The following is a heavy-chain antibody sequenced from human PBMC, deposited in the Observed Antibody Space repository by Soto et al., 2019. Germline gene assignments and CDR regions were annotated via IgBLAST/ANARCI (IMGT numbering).Heavy chain of an antibody. CDR2: IGPYNGNT. CDR1: GYTFDDYG. J-gene: IGHJ2*01. CDR3: ARCYCTVGSCSTCWAFAL. V-gene: IGHV1-18*01. Sequence: QAQLVQSGAEVKKPGASVKVSCQAGGYTFDDYGISWVRQAPGQGLEWVGWIGPYNGNTNYAQNLQDRVTMTTDTSANTAYMELRSLRSDDTDLYYCARCYCTVGSCSTCWAFALWGRGTLLTVSS. D-gene: IGHD2-15*01.